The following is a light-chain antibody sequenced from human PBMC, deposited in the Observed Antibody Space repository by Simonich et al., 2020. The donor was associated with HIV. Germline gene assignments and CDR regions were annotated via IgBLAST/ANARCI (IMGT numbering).Light chain of an antibody. J-gene: IGLJ3*02. CDR3: CSYAGGSTVWV. V-gene: IGLV2-23*01. Sequence: QSALTQPASVSGSPGQSITISCTGTASDVGSYNLDAWYQQHPCKAPKLMIYEGSERPSAVSNLFAGSKSGNTASLTISGLQAEDEADYYCCSYAGGSTVWVFGGGTKLTVL. CDR1: ASDVGSYNL. CDR2: EGS.